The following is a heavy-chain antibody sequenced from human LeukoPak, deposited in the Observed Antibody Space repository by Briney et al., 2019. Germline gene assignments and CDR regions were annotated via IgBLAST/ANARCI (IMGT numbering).Heavy chain of an antibody. CDR1: GFTFTSSA. J-gene: IGHJ3*02. D-gene: IGHD6-19*01. CDR3: ARTPYSSGWYGGRDDAFDI. CDR2: IVVGSGNT. Sequence: GASVKVSCKASGFTFTSSAVQWVRQARGQRLEWIGWIVVGSGNTNYAQKFQGRVTMTRDTSTSTVYMELSSLRSEDTAVYYCARTPYSSGWYGGRDDAFDIWGQGTMVTVSS. V-gene: IGHV1-58*01.